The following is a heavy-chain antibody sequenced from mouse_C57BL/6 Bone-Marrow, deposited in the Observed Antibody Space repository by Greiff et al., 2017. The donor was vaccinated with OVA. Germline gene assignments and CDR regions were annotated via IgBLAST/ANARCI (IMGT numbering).Heavy chain of an antibody. CDR2: IYPRSGNT. CDR1: GYTFTSYG. J-gene: IGHJ1*03. V-gene: IGHV1-81*01. CDR3: ARGDYGNFHWYFDV. Sequence: VQRVESGAELARPGASVKLSCKASGYTFTSYGISWVKQRTGQGLEWIGEIYPRSGNTYYNEKFKGKATLTADKSSSTAYMELRSLTSEDSAVYFCARGDYGNFHWYFDVWGTGTTVTVSS. D-gene: IGHD2-1*01.